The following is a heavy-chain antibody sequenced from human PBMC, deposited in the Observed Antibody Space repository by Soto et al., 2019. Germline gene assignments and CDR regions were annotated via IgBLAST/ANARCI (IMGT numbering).Heavy chain of an antibody. Sequence: QVQLQESGPGLVKPSQTLSLTCTVSGGSISSGGYYWTWIRQHPGKGLEWSGYNYYSGITYYNPSLKSRVTISLDTSKNQFSLKLRSVTAADTAVYYCARGSSIAGLYYGMDVVGQGTTVTVSS. D-gene: IGHD6-6*01. CDR3: ARGSSIAGLYYGMDV. CDR2: NYYSGIT. V-gene: IGHV4-31*03. J-gene: IGHJ6*02. CDR1: GGSISSGGYY.